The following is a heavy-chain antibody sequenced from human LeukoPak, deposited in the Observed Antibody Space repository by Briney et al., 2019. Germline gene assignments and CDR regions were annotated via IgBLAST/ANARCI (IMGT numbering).Heavy chain of an antibody. V-gene: IGHV4-59*01. D-gene: IGHD4-17*01. Sequence: PSEPLTLTCTVSGGSISSYYWSWIRQPPGKGLEWIGYIYYSGSTNYNPSLKSRVTISVDTSKKQFSLKLSSVTAADTAVYYCARGTTVTREFDYWGQGTQVTVSS. J-gene: IGHJ4*02. CDR1: GGSISSYY. CDR2: IYYSGST. CDR3: ARGTTVTREFDY.